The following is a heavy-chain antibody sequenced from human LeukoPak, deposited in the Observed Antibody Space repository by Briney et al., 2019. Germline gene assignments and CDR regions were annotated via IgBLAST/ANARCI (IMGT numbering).Heavy chain of an antibody. CDR3: ARGGLYSSSPFDY. CDR1: GFTFSTYN. J-gene: IGHJ4*02. Sequence: PGGSLRLSCAASGFTFSTYNINWVRQAPGKGLEWISYISSSSNSIYYADSVKGRFTISRDNAKNSLYLQVNSLRDDDTALYYCARGGLYSSSPFDYWGQGTLVTVSS. CDR2: ISSSSNSI. D-gene: IGHD6-13*01. V-gene: IGHV3-48*02.